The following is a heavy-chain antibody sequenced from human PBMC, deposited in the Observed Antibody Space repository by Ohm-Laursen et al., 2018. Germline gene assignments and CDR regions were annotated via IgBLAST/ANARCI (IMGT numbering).Heavy chain of an antibody. V-gene: IGHV3-11*04. J-gene: IGHJ6*02. Sequence: SLRLSCAASGFTFSDHYMDWVRQAPGTGLEWVSYIRDTGSHIYYAGSVRGLFTISRDNAQNSLYLHMSSLRAEDTAIYYCARDDGAYARRSGMDVWGQGTTVTVSS. CDR2: IRDTGSHI. CDR1: GFTFSDHY. D-gene: IGHD2-8*01. CDR3: ARDDGAYARRSGMDV.